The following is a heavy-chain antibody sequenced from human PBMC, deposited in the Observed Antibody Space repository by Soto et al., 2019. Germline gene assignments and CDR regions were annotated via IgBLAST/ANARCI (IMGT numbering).Heavy chain of an antibody. V-gene: IGHV2-5*02. D-gene: IGHD3-9*01. CDR2: IYGDDDK. CDR1: GFPLSTSGVG. CDR3: AHRERGYDILTGYYSWYFDL. J-gene: IGHJ2*01. Sequence: QITLKESGPTLVKPTQTLTLTCTFSGFPLSTSGVGVGWIRQPPGKALEWLALIYGDDDKHYSSSLKNRLTITKDTSKNQVVLTMTNMDPVDTATYYCAHRERGYDILTGYYSWYFDLWGRGTLVTVSS.